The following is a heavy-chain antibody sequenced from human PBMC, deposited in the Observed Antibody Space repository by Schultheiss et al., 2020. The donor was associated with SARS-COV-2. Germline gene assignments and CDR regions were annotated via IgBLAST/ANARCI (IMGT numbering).Heavy chain of an antibody. CDR2: IKQDGSEK. J-gene: IGHJ4*02. CDR1: GFTFSSYS. Sequence: GGSLRLSCAASGFTFSSYSMSWVRQAPGKGLEWVANIKQDGSEKYYVDSVKGRFTISRDNSKNTLYLEMNSLRTEDTAVYYCARYDYWGQGTLVTVSS. CDR3: ARYDY. V-gene: IGHV3-7*01.